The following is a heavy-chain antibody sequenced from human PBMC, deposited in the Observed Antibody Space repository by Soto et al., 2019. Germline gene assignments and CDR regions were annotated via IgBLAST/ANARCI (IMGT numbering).Heavy chain of an antibody. V-gene: IGHV4-39*03. D-gene: IGHD2-8*01. CDR2: GYDSGKT. CDR1: APSVTREKYR. J-gene: IGHJ4*02. Sequence: SQSLSLTSTVAAPSVTREKYRWGWRRQPPGSGREWIWTGYDSGKTYHSPSLKSRVTMSMDESKNQFSLKLSSVAVADPALYYCSLLTNGRTGDDWGQGTMVTVSS. CDR3: SLLTNGRTGDD.